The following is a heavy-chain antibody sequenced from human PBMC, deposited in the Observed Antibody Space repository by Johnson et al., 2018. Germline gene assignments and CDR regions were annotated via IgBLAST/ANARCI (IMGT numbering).Heavy chain of an antibody. J-gene: IGHJ6*03. D-gene: IGHD2-15*01. CDR2: ISCYNGVT. CDR1: GYTFNLYG. Sequence: VQLVESGAEVKKXGASVKVSCRASGYTFNLYGISWVRQAPGQGLEWMGWISCYNGVTHYEQKMQGRVTMTADQSTTTAYMERRGLRTDDTAVYYCVRWVNYKDITSGAYYYYMDVWGEGTTVTVSS. V-gene: IGHV1-18*01. CDR3: VRWVNYKDITSGAYYYYMDV.